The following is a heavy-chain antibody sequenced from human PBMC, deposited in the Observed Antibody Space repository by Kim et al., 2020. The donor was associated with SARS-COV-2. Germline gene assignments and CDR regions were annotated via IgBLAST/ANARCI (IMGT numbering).Heavy chain of an antibody. Sequence: ASVKVSCKASGYTFTSYAMNWVRQAPGQGLEWMGWINTNTGNPTYAQGFTGRFVFSLDTSVSTAYLQISSLKAEDTAVYYCARATAYYDILTGRYYYYYGMDVWGQGTTVTVSS. CDR3: ARATAYYDILTGRYYYYYGMDV. J-gene: IGHJ6*02. CDR1: GYTFTSYA. D-gene: IGHD3-9*01. CDR2: INTNTGNP. V-gene: IGHV7-4-1*02.